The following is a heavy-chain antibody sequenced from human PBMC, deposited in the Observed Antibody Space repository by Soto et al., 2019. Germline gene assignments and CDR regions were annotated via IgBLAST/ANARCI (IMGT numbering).Heavy chain of an antibody. CDR2: IYYSGST. J-gene: IGHJ4*02. Sequence: SETLSLTCTFSGCSISSGGYYWSWIRQHPGKGLEWIGYIYYSGSTYYNPSLKSRVTISVGTSKNQFSLKLSSVTAADTAVYYCARLYGSGSYPFDYWGQGTLVTVSS. D-gene: IGHD3-10*01. V-gene: IGHV4-31*03. CDR3: ARLYGSGSYPFDY. CDR1: GCSISSGGYY.